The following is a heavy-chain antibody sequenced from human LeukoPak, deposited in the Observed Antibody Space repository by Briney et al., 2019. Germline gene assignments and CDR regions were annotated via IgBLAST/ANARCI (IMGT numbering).Heavy chain of an antibody. V-gene: IGHV3-49*03. J-gene: IGHJ4*02. CDR2: IRSKAYGGTT. D-gene: IGHD3-10*01. CDR3: TRAMGYYGSGSYYTYFDY. Sequence: GGSLRLSCTASGFTSGDYAMSWFRQAPGKGLEWVGFIRSKAYGGTTEYAASVKGRFTISRDDSKSIAYLQMNSLKTEDTAVYYCTRAMGYYGSGSYYTYFDYWGQGTLVTVSS. CDR1: GFTSGDYA.